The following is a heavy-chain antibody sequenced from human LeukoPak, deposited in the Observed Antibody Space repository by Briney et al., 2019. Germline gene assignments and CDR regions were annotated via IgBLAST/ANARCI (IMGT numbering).Heavy chain of an antibody. V-gene: IGHV3-30*18. CDR3: AKDAYGSGSYLVS. J-gene: IGHJ5*02. D-gene: IGHD3-10*01. Sequence: GRSLRLSCAASGFTFSSFVMHWVRQAPGEGLEWVAFVSYDGSNKYYGDSVKGRFTVSRDNSKNTVSLEMNSLRPEDAAVYSCAKDAYGSGSYLVSWGQGTLVTVST. CDR2: VSYDGSNK. CDR1: GFTFSSFV.